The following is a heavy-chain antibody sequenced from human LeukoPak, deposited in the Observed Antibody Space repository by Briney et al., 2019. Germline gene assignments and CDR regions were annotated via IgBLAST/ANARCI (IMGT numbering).Heavy chain of an antibody. J-gene: IGHJ3*02. D-gene: IGHD3-16*02. CDR1: GFTFSSYG. CDR2: IRYDGSNK. V-gene: IGHV3-30*02. CDR3: AKDPADTYYDYVWGSYRREVHAFDI. Sequence: GGSLRLSCAASGFTFSSYGMHWVRQAPGKGLEWVAFIRYDGSNKYYADSVKGRFTISRDNSKNTLYLQMNSLRAEDTAVYYCAKDPADTYYDYVWGSYRREVHAFDIWGQGTMVTVSS.